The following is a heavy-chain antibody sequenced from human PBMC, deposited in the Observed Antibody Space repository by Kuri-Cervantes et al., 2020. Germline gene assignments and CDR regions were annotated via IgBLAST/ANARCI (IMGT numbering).Heavy chain of an antibody. Sequence: SETLSLTCTVSGGSISSSGYYWGWIRPPPGKGLEWIGSIYYSGSTYYNPSLESQVTISVDTSKNQFSLKLSSVTAADSAVYYCARRHYYDSRGYRDAFDIWGQGTMVTVSS. CDR2: IYYSGST. CDR3: ARRHYYDSRGYRDAFDI. D-gene: IGHD3-22*01. CDR1: GGSISSSGYY. J-gene: IGHJ3*02. V-gene: IGHV4-39*07.